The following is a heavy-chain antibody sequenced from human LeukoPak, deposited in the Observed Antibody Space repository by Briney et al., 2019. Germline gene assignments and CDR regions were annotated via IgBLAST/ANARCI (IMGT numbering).Heavy chain of an antibody. CDR1: GYSISSGYY. CDR3: ARGDYYSNGWPFDY. Sequence: SETLSLTCTVSGYSISSGYYWVWIRQPPGKGLEWIGSIFHSGSTYYNPSLQSRVTISLDTSKNHSSLKLSSVTAADTALYYCARGDYYSNGWPFDYWGQTIVITVSS. V-gene: IGHV4-38-2*02. J-gene: IGHJ4*02. D-gene: IGHD6-19*01. CDR2: IFHSGST.